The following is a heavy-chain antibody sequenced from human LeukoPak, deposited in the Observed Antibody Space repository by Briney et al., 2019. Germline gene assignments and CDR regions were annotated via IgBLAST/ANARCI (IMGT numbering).Heavy chain of an antibody. CDR2: INPNSGGT. D-gene: IGHD4-17*01. J-gene: IGHJ6*02. CDR1: GYTFTGYY. Sequence: ASVKVSCKASGYTFTGYYMHWVRQAPGQGLEWMGWINPNSGGTNYAQKFQGRVTMTRDTSISTAYMELSRLRSDDTAVYYCARGEGYGDYELKFVGVYGMDVWGQGTTVTVSS. CDR3: ARGEGYGDYELKFVGVYGMDV. V-gene: IGHV1-2*02.